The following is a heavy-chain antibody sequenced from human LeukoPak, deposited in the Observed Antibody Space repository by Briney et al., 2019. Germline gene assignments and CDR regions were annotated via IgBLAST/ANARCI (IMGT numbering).Heavy chain of an antibody. V-gene: IGHV3-7*01. D-gene: IGHD5-12*01. CDR1: GINFRGYW. J-gene: IGHJ4*02. Sequence: PGGSLRLSCAVSGINFRGYWMAWVRQAPGKGLEWVANMKQDGSEKYYVDPVKGRFTISRDQAKNPLYLEMNSLRGEDTAVYYCARDLGHTGYDLYDYWGQGNLVTVSS. CDR3: ARDLGHTGYDLYDY. CDR2: MKQDGSEK.